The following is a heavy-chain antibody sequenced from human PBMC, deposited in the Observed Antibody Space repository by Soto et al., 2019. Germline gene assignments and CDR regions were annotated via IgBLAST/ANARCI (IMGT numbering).Heavy chain of an antibody. D-gene: IGHD3-3*01. J-gene: IGHJ6*02. CDR1: GFTFSSYG. CDR2: ISYDGSNK. Sequence: HPGGSLRLSCAASGFTFSSYGMHWVRQAPGKGLEWVAVISYDGSNKYYADSVKGRFTISRDNSKNTLYLQMNSLRAEDTAVYYCAKDHMYYDFWSGYYLRTSGNYGMDVWGQGTTVTVSS. V-gene: IGHV3-30*18. CDR3: AKDHMYYDFWSGYYLRTSGNYGMDV.